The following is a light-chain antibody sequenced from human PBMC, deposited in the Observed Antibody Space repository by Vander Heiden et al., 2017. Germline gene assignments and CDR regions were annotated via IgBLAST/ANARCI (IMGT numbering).Light chain of an antibody. Sequence: DIQMTPSPSSLSASVGHSVTITCRASQSISSYLNWYQQKAGKAPKLLIYVASNVQSGVPSRFSGSGSGTDFTLTIRSLQPEDFATYYCQQRYRDLPLTLGGGTKVEMK. CDR3: QQRYRDLPLT. CDR2: VAS. CDR1: QSISSY. V-gene: IGKV1-39*01. J-gene: IGKJ4*01.